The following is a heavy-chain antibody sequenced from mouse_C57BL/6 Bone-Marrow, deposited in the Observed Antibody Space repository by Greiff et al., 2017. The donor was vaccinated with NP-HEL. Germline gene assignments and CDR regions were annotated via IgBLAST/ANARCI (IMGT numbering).Heavy chain of an antibody. Sequence: EVQLQQSGPELVKPGASVKISCKASGYTFTDYYMNWVKQSHGKSLEWIGDINPNNGGTSYNQKFKGKATLTVDKSSSTAYMELRSLTSEYSAVYYCARDYYYSSSYPSYAMDYWGQGTSVTVSS. V-gene: IGHV1-26*01. D-gene: IGHD1-1*01. CDR2: INPNNGGT. CDR3: ARDYYYSSSYPSYAMDY. CDR1: GYTFTDYY. J-gene: IGHJ4*01.